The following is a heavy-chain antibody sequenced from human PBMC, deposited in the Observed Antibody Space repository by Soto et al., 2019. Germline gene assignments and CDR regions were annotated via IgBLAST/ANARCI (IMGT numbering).Heavy chain of an antibody. Sequence: LSLTCAVSGYSISSGYYWGWIRQPPGKGLEWIGSIYHSGSTYYNPSLKSRVTISVDTSKNQFSLKLSSVTAADTAVYYCARVSYYYGSGSYYWFDPWGQGTLVTVSS. D-gene: IGHD3-10*01. V-gene: IGHV4-38-2*01. J-gene: IGHJ5*02. CDR3: ARVSYYYGSGSYYWFDP. CDR1: GYSISSGYY. CDR2: IYHSGST.